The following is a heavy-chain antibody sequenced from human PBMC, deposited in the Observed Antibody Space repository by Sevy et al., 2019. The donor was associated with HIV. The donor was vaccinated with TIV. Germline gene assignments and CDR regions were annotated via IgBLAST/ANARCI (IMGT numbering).Heavy chain of an antibody. CDR1: GFIFSTSP. CDR3: AKDDLGSIDY. D-gene: IGHD3-10*01. J-gene: IGHJ4*02. Sequence: GGSLRLSCAASGFIFSTSPMHWVRQAPGKGLECVAILSYDDSDENYADSVKGRFTKSRDNSKNTLYWQMNSLRTEDTAVYYCAKDDLGSIDYWGQGTLVTVSS. V-gene: IGHV3-30-3*02. CDR2: LSYDDSDE.